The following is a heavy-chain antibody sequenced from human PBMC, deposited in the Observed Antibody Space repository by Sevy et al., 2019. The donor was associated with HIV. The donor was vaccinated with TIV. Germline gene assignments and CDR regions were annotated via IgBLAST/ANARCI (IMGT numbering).Heavy chain of an antibody. J-gene: IGHJ6*02. Sequence: GGSLRLSCAVSGFPVSSSYMNWVRQAPGKGLEWVSVLYTGSKTDYADSVKGRFTMSRDNSKNTLYLQMNGLRAEDTAVYYCARDKNAYYYGLDVWGQGTTVTVSS. CDR3: ARDKNAYYYGLDV. CDR1: GFPVSSSY. CDR2: LYTGSKT. V-gene: IGHV3-53*01.